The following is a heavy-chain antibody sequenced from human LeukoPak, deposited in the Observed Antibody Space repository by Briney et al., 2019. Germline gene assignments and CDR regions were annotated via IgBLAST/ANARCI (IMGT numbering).Heavy chain of an antibody. V-gene: IGHV3-23*01. CDR1: GFTFSSSA. CDR2: ISGSGDRT. Sequence: GGSLRLSCAASGFTFSSSAMNWVRQAPGKGLEWVSTISGSGDRTYYADSVKGRFTISRDNSKNTLYLQMNSLRAEDTAVYYCAKDRYYYDSSGYYYFDYWGQGTLVTVSS. J-gene: IGHJ4*02. CDR3: AKDRYYYDSSGYYYFDY. D-gene: IGHD3-22*01.